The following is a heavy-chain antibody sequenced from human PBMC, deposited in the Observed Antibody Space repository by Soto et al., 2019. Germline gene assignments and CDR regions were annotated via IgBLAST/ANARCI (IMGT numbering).Heavy chain of an antibody. CDR2: IYYSGST. Sequence: SETLSLTCTVSGGSISSYYWSWIRQPPGKGLEWIGYIYYSGSTNYNPSLKSRVTISVDTSKNQFSLELSSVTAADTAVYYCARRSNNWNYVESYFDYWGQGTLVTVSS. D-gene: IGHD1-7*01. V-gene: IGHV4-59*01. CDR3: ARRSNNWNYVESYFDY. J-gene: IGHJ4*02. CDR1: GGSISSYY.